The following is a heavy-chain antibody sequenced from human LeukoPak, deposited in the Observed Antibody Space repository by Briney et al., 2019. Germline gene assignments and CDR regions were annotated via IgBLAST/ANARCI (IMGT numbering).Heavy chain of an antibody. D-gene: IGHD2-8*02. CDR3: ARVRTEWYIDL. CDR2: MKEDGGEK. V-gene: IGHV3-7*01. J-gene: IGHJ2*01. Sequence: GGSLRLSCSASGFIFSPYWVTWVRQAPGMGLEWVANMKEDGGEKFYVDSVRSRFTISRDNAKNSLYLQMNSLRVEDTGVYYCARVRTEWYIDLWGRGTLVTVST. CDR1: GFIFSPYW.